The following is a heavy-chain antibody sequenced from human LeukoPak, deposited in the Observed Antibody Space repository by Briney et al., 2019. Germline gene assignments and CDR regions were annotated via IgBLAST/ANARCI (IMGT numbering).Heavy chain of an antibody. Sequence: GGALRLSCAASGFTFSSYSMNWGREAPGKGLEWVSSISSSSSYIYYADSVKGRFTISRDNAKNSLYLQMNSLRAEDTAVYYCARVGTGYYDFWSGYYPEDYWGQGTLVTVSS. J-gene: IGHJ4*02. V-gene: IGHV3-21*01. CDR2: ISSSSSYI. CDR1: GFTFSSYS. CDR3: ARVGTGYYDFWSGYYPEDY. D-gene: IGHD3-3*01.